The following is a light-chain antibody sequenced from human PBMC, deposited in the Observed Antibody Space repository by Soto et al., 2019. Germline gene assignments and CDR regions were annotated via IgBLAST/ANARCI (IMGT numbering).Light chain of an antibody. V-gene: IGKV1-9*01. CDR3: LQPNTYPFT. Sequence: IQLTQSPSSLSASVGDRVTITCRASQGVTSYLAWYQQKPGKAPKLLIYAASTLQSGVPSRFSGSGSVTEYSLTISSLQPEDFASYYCLQPNTYPFTFGPGTKVEIK. J-gene: IGKJ3*01. CDR1: QGVTSY. CDR2: AAS.